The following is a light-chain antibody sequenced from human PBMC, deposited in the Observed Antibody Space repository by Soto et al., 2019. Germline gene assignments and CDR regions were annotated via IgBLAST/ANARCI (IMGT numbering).Light chain of an antibody. CDR1: QTVLSSY. Sequence: EIVLTQSPGTLSLSPGEPVTLSCRASQTVLSSYVAWYQQKPGQAPRLLIYGASSRATGIPDRFSGGGSGTDCTLTISRLEPEDFGIYYCQQYGNPPHTFGQGTKVEIK. V-gene: IGKV3-20*01. CDR2: GAS. CDR3: QQYGNPPHT. J-gene: IGKJ1*01.